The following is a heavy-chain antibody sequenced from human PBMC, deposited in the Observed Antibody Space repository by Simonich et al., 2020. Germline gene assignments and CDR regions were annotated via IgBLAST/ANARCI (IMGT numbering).Heavy chain of an antibody. J-gene: IGHJ4*02. CDR1: GFTFSSYG. CDR3: ARERAAAGEAFDY. Sequence: QVQLVESGGGVVQPGRSLRLSCAASGFTFSSYGMHWVRQAPGKGLRGVAVKWYDGSNKYYADSGKGRFTSSRDNSKNTLYLQMNSLRAEDTAVYYCARERAAAGEAFDYWGQGTLVNVSS. CDR2: KWYDGSNK. D-gene: IGHD6-13*01. V-gene: IGHV3-33*01.